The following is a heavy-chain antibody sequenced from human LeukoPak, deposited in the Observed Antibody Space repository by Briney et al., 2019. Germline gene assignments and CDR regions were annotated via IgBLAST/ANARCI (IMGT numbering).Heavy chain of an antibody. V-gene: IGHV1-18*01. CDR3: ARDRPYCSSTSCYRAKNWFDP. Sequence: ASVKVSCKASGYTFTSYGISWVRQASGQGLEWMGWISAYNGNTNYAQKLQGRVTMTTDTSTSTAYMELRSLRSDDTAVYYCARDRPYCSSTSCYRAKNWFDPWGQGTLVTVSS. CDR1: GYTFTSYG. D-gene: IGHD2-2*01. J-gene: IGHJ5*02. CDR2: ISAYNGNT.